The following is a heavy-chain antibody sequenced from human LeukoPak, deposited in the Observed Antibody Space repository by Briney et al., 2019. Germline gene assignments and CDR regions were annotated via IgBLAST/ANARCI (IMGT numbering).Heavy chain of an antibody. CDR1: GFTFSDYY. D-gene: IGHD5-12*01. Sequence: GGSLRLSCAASGFTFSDYYMSWMRQAPAKGLDGVSYISSSDSYTNYADSVKGRFTISRDNAKNSLYLQMNSLRAEDTAVYYCARVRGSGSRIDYWGQGTLVTVSS. V-gene: IGHV3-11*06. CDR2: ISSSDSYT. CDR3: ARVRGSGSRIDY. J-gene: IGHJ4*02.